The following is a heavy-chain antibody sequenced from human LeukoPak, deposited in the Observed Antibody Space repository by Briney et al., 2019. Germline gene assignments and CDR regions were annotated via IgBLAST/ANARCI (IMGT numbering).Heavy chain of an antibody. CDR2: INHSGST. CDR1: GGSFSGYY. Sequence: SETLSLTCAVYGGSFSGYYWSWLRQPPGKGLEWIGEINHSGSTNYNPSLNSPVTISVDTSKNQFSLKLSSVAAADTAVYYCARGRRFLYYYWGQGTLVTVSS. J-gene: IGHJ4*02. CDR3: ARGRRFLYYY. D-gene: IGHD3-3*01. V-gene: IGHV4-34*01.